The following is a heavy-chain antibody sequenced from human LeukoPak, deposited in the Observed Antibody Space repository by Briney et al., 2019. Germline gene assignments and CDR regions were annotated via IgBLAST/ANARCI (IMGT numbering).Heavy chain of an antibody. D-gene: IGHD6-13*01. CDR1: GFTFSSYS. J-gene: IGHJ1*01. CDR2: IKQDGSEK. CDR3: ARDWAAGSSSWYTH. V-gene: IGHV3-7*01. Sequence: GGSLRLSCAASGFTFSSYSMNWVRQTPGKGLEWVANIKQDGSEKYYVGSVKGRFTISRDNAKNSLYLQMNSPRADDTAVYYCARDWAAGSSSWYTHWGQGTLVTVAS.